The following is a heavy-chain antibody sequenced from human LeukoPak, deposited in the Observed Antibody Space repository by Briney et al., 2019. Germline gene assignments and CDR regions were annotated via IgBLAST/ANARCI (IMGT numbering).Heavy chain of an antibody. Sequence: GGSLRLSCADSGFTFSGYWMNWVRQAPGKGLEWVANINQNGGEKYYVDSVKGRFTISRDNSKNTLYLQMNSLRAEDTAVYYCASYGMDVWGQGTTVTVSS. J-gene: IGHJ6*02. CDR3: ASYGMDV. CDR1: GFTFSGYW. CDR2: INQNGGEK. V-gene: IGHV3-7*01.